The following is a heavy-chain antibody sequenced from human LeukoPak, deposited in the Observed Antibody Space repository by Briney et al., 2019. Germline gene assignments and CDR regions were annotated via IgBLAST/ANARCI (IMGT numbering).Heavy chain of an antibody. CDR3: ARAPYDVVVPAAMGYYYYGMDV. D-gene: IGHD2-2*01. CDR2: IIPIFGTA. J-gene: IGHJ6*02. Sequence: SVKVSCKASGGTFSSYAISWVRQAPGQGLEWMGGIIPIFGTASYAQKFQGRVTITADESTSTAYMELSSLRSEDTAVYYCARAPYDVVVPAAMGYYYYGMDVWGQGTTVTVSS. CDR1: GGTFSSYA. V-gene: IGHV1-69*13.